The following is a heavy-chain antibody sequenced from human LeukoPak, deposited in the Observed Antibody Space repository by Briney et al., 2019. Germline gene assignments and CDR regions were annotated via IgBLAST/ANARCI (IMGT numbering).Heavy chain of an antibody. CDR2: LYYSGNT. CDR3: ARGEYEDLVDN. D-gene: IGHD1-26*01. Sequence: SETLSLTCTVSGGSMSDYYWSWIRQSPVRGVEWIGYLYYSGNTNYNPSLKSRLTISRDMAKNQFSLKLSSVTSADTAVYYCARGEYEDLVDNWGQGTLVTVSS. V-gene: IGHV4-59*01. CDR1: GGSMSDYY. J-gene: IGHJ4*02.